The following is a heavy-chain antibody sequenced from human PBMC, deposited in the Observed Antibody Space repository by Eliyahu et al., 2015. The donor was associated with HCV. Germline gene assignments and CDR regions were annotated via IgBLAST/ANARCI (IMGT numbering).Heavy chain of an antibody. Sequence: DVQLVQSGAEVKKPGESLKISCKGSRYRFTNYWIGWVRQMPGKGLEVVGVHHPGDSDTRYSPSFQGQVTISADKSISTAYLQFGSLKASDTAMYYCARHGGGTDYWGQGTLVTVSS. CDR1: RYRFTNYW. V-gene: IGHV5-51*01. CDR3: ARHGGGTDY. D-gene: IGHD1-1*01. CDR2: HHPGDSDT. J-gene: IGHJ4*02.